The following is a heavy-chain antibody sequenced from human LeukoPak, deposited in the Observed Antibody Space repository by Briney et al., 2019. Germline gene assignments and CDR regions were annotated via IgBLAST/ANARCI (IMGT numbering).Heavy chain of an antibody. CDR3: AGSPYDSSGYYYLY. D-gene: IGHD3-22*01. CDR1: GGTFSSYA. Sequence: RASVKVSCKASGGTFSSYAISWVRQAPGQGLEWMGGIIPIFGTANYAQKFQGRVTITADESTSTAYMELSSLRSEDTAVYYCAGSPYDSSGYYYLYWGQGTLVTVSS. CDR2: IIPIFGTA. V-gene: IGHV1-69*13. J-gene: IGHJ4*02.